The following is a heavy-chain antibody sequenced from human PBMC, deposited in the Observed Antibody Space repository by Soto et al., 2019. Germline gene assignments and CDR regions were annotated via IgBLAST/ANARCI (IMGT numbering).Heavy chain of an antibody. CDR2: IGGRDGST. V-gene: IGHV3-23*01. Sequence: DVQLLESGGALVQPGGSLRLSCAASGFTFSSYAMAWVRQAPGKGLEWVSKIGGRDGSTDYADAVKGRFTISRDNSKNTLYLQMNSLRVEDTAVYYCASDLSGRADVWGQGTTVTVSS. CDR3: ASDLSGRADV. J-gene: IGHJ6*02. CDR1: GFTFSSYA. D-gene: IGHD2-21*01.